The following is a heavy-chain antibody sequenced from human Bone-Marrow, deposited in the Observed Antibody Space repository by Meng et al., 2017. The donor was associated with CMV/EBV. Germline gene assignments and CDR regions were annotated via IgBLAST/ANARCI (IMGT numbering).Heavy chain of an antibody. CDR2: IVVGSGIT. D-gene: IGHD4-11*01. CDR1: GVTFTTSA. V-gene: IGHV1-58*01. CDR3: AADYRTFGTALYNWFDP. Sequence: SVKVSCKASGVTFTTSAVQWVRQARGQRLEWIGWIVVGSGITNYAQKFQERVTITRDMSTSTAYMELSSLRSEDTAVYYCAADYRTFGTALYNWFDPWGQGTLVTVSS. J-gene: IGHJ5*02.